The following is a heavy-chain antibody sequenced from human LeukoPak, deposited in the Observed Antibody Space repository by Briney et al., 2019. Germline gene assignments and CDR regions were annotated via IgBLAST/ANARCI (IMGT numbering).Heavy chain of an antibody. CDR1: GGSISRSSYY. V-gene: IGHV4-39*01. CDR2: IYYSGST. D-gene: IGHD3-10*01. CDR3: ARLRGLEYYYGSGSYYSFDY. J-gene: IGHJ4*02. Sequence: SETLSLTCTVSGGSISRSSYYWGWIRQPPGKGLEWIGSIYYSGSTYYNPSLKSRVTISVDTSKNQFSLKLSSVTAADTAVYYCARLRGLEYYYGSGSYYSFDYWGQGTLVTVSS.